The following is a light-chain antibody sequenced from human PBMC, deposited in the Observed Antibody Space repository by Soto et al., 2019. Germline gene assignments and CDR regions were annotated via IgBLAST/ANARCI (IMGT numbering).Light chain of an antibody. J-gene: IGLJ2*01. V-gene: IGLV4-60*02. CDR2: LEGSGSY. CDR3: ETWDSNTRV. Sequence: QPVLTQSSSASASLGSSVKLTCTLSSGHSSYIIAWHHQQPGKAPRYLMKLEGSGSYNKGSGVPDRFSGSSSGADRYLTISNLRFGDEANYYCETWDSNTRVFGGGTKLTVL. CDR1: SGHSSYI.